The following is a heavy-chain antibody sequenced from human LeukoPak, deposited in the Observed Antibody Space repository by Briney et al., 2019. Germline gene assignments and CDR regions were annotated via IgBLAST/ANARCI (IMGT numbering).Heavy chain of an antibody. CDR3: AKPHDRVRRLLDY. Sequence: GGSLRLSCAASGFTFSNYGMHWVRQAPGKGLEWVAFIRYDGSNKYYADSVKGRFTISRDNSKNTLYLQMNSLRAEDTAVYYCAKPHDRVRRLLDYWGQGTLVTVSS. CDR1: GFTFSNYG. V-gene: IGHV3-30*02. CDR2: IRYDGSNK. D-gene: IGHD5-24*01. J-gene: IGHJ4*02.